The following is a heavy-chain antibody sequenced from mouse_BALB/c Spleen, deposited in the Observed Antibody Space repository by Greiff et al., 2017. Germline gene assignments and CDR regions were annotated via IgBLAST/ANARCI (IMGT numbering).Heavy chain of an antibody. CDR3: ARPGLLYYAMDY. D-gene: IGHD1-1*01. Sequence: DVKLVESGGGLVQPGGSRKLSCAASGFTFSSFGMHWVRQAPEKGLEWVAYISSGSSTIYYADTVKGRFTISRDNPKNTLFLQMTSLRSEDTAMYYCARPGLLYYAMDYWGQGTSVTVSS. J-gene: IGHJ4*01. CDR2: ISSGSSTI. V-gene: IGHV5-17*02. CDR1: GFTFSSFG.